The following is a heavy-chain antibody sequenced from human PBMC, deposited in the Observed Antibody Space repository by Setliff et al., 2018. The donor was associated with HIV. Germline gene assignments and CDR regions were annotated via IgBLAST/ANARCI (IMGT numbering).Heavy chain of an antibody. D-gene: IGHD2-21*02. Sequence: GESLKISCEVFGFGFSVYGFHWVRQAPGKGLEWVAVIWYDGGKKEYGDSVKGRFTISRDDSKNTLYLQMNSLRAEDTAMYYCMRWGLPYAIDYWGQGMLVTVSS. CDR2: IWYDGGKK. CDR3: MRWGLPYAIDY. J-gene: IGHJ4*02. CDR1: GFGFSVYG. V-gene: IGHV3-33*01.